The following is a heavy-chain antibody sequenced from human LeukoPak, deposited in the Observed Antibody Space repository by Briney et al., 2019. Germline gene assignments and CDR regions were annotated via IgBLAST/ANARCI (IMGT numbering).Heavy chain of an antibody. D-gene: IGHD3-10*01. V-gene: IGHV1-46*01. CDR3: ARDRATMVRGVIVRDNWFDP. CDR1: GYTFTSYY. Sequence: GASVKVSCKASGYTFTSYYMHWVRQAPGQGLEWMGIINPSGGSTSYAQKFQGRVTMTRDMSTSTVYMELSSLRSEDTAVYYCARDRATMVRGVIVRDNWFDPWGQGTLVTVSS. CDR2: INPSGGST. J-gene: IGHJ5*02.